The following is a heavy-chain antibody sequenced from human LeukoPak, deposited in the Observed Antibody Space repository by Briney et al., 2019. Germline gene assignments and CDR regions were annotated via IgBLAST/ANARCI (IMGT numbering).Heavy chain of an antibody. Sequence: PSETLSLTCTVSGGSISSYYWSWIRQPPGKGLEWIGYIYYSGSTNYNPSLKSRVTMSVDTSKKQFSLTLSSVTAADTAVYYCARMVRGVNAYYYYMDVWGKGTTVTISS. D-gene: IGHD3-10*01. CDR1: GGSISSYY. J-gene: IGHJ6*03. V-gene: IGHV4-59*12. CDR2: IYYSGST. CDR3: ARMVRGVNAYYYYMDV.